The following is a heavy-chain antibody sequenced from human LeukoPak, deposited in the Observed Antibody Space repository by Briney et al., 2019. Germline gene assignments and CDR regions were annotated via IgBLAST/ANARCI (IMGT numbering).Heavy chain of an antibody. D-gene: IGHD3-10*01. Sequence: RASVKVSCKASGYTLTSYYIHWVRQAPGQGLEWMGISNPNGGSTSYAQKFQGRVTMTRDTSISTAYMELSRLRSDDTAVYYCAPSSGTSYYFDYWGQGTLVSVSS. CDR3: APSSGTSYYFDY. CDR2: SNPNGGST. CDR1: GYTLTSYY. V-gene: IGHV1-46*01. J-gene: IGHJ4*02.